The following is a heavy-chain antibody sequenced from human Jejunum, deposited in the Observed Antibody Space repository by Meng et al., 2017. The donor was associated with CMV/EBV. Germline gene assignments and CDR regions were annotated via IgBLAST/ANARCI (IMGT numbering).Heavy chain of an antibody. Sequence: FSRYYWNWIRQGPGRGLEWVAFIRDDGSTRYYADSVKGRFTVSRDNSKNTLYLQMDSLSAEDTAVYYCAKVEVSAGTTASSFDIWGHGTSVTVSS. CDR3: AKVEVSAGTTASSFDI. J-gene: IGHJ3*02. D-gene: IGHD3-10*01. CDR1: FSRYY. V-gene: IGHV3-30*02. CDR2: IRDDGSTR.